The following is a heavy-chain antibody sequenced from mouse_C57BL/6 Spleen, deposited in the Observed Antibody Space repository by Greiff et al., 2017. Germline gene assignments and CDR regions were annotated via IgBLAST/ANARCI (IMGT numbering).Heavy chain of an antibody. V-gene: IGHV1-18*01. CDR2: INPNNGGT. CDR1: GYTFTDYN. CDR3: ARRVVAYLYAMDY. J-gene: IGHJ4*01. D-gene: IGHD1-1*01. Sequence: VQLKESGPELVKPGASVKIPCKASGYTFTDYNMDWVKQSHGKSLEWIGDINPNNGGTIYNQKFKGKATLTVDKSSSTAYMELRSLTSEDTAVYYCARRVVAYLYAMDYWGQGTSVTVSS.